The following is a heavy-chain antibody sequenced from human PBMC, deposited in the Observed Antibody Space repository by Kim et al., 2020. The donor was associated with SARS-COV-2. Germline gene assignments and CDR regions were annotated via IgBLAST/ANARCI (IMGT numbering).Heavy chain of an antibody. CDR3: ARDLPDIVVVVAAQYYYYGMDV. CDR2: ISYDGSNK. CDR1: GFTFSSYA. D-gene: IGHD2-15*01. V-gene: IGHV3-30*04. Sequence: GGSLRLSCAASGFTFSSYAMHWVRQAPGKGLEWVAVISYDGSNKYYADSVKGRFTISRDNSKNTLYLQMNSLRAEDTAVYYCARDLPDIVVVVAAQYYYYGMDVWGQGTTVTVSS. J-gene: IGHJ6*02.